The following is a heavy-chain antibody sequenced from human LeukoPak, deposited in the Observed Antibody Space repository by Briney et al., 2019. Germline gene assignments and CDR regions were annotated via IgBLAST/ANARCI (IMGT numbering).Heavy chain of an antibody. V-gene: IGHV3-23*01. CDR3: AKGPYSSSANWFDP. Sequence: GGSLRLSCAAFGFTFSSYALSWVRQAPGKGLEWVSAISGSGGSTYYADSVKGRFTISTDNSKNTLYLQMNSLRAEDTAVYYCAKGPYSSSANWFDPWGQGTLVTVSS. D-gene: IGHD6-13*01. J-gene: IGHJ5*02. CDR2: ISGSGGST. CDR1: GFTFSSYA.